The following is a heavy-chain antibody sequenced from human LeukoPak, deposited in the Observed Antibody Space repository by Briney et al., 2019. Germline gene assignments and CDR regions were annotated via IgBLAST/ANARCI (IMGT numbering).Heavy chain of an antibody. CDR3: AKDGDSYDPLPDAFDI. J-gene: IGHJ3*02. V-gene: IGHV3-30*18. D-gene: IGHD3-22*01. Sequence: PGGSLRLSCAASGFTFSSYGMHWVRQAPGKGLEWVAVMSYDGSKKYYADSVKGRFTISRDNSKNTLYLQMNSLRAEDTAVYYCAKDGDSYDPLPDAFDIWGQGTMVTVSS. CDR1: GFTFSSYG. CDR2: MSYDGSKK.